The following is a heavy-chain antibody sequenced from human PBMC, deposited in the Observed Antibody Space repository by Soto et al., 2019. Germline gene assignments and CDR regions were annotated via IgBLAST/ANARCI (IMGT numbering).Heavy chain of an antibody. CDR1: GGSISRGGYY. D-gene: IGHD2-2*01. Sequence: SETLSLTCTVSGGSISRGGYYWSWIRQHPGKGLEWIGYIYYSGSTYYNPSLKSRVTISVDTSKNQFSLKLSSVTAADTAVYYCARALYCSSTSCYAYNWFDPWGQGTLVTVSS. CDR2: IYYSGST. V-gene: IGHV4-31*03. J-gene: IGHJ5*02. CDR3: ARALYCSSTSCYAYNWFDP.